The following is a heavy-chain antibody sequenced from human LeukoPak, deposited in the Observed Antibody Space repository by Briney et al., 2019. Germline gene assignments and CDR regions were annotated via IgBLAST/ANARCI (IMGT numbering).Heavy chain of an antibody. V-gene: IGHV4-61*02. CDR1: GGSISSGSYY. CDR3: ARPPDYDYVWGSMYY. Sequence: PSQTLSLTCTVSGGSISSGSYYWSWIRQPAGKGLEWIGRIYTSGSTNYNPSLKSRVTISVDTSKNQFSLKLSSVTAADTAVYYCARPPDYDYVWGSMYYWGQGTLVTVSS. CDR2: IYTSGST. D-gene: IGHD3-16*01. J-gene: IGHJ4*02.